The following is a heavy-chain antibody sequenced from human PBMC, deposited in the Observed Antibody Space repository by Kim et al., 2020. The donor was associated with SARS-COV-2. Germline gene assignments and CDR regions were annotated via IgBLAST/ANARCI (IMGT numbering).Heavy chain of an antibody. J-gene: IGHJ4*02. CDR1: GGSISSSYY. D-gene: IGHD6-25*01. CDR3: ADFQRDY. Sequence: SETLSLTCTVSGGSISSSYYWGWIRQPPGKGLEWIGSIYYSGSTYYNPSLKSRVTISVDTSKNQFSLKLSSVTAADTAVYYCADFQRDYWGQGTLVTVSS. CDR2: IYYSGST. V-gene: IGHV4-39*01.